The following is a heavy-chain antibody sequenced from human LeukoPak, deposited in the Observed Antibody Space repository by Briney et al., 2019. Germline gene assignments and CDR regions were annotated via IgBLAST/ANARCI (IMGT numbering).Heavy chain of an antibody. D-gene: IGHD5-24*01. V-gene: IGHV1-69*05. J-gene: IGHJ4*02. Sequence: ASVKVSCKASGGTFSSYAISWVRQAPGQGLEWMGRIIPIFGTANYAQKFQGRVTITTDESTSTAYMELSSLRSEDTAVYHCAREMATITFDYWGQGTLVTVSS. CDR1: GGTFSSYA. CDR2: IIPIFGTA. CDR3: AREMATITFDY.